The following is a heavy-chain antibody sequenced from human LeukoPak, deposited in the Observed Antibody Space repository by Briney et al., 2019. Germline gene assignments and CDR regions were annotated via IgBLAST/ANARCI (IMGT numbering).Heavy chain of an antibody. CDR3: ARPPSSGWYWYYFDY. Sequence: GGSLRLSCAASGFTFSSYSMNRVRQAPGKGLEWVSSISSSYIYYADSVKGRFTISRDNSKNTLYLQMNSLRAEDTAVYYCARPPSSGWYWYYFDYWGQGTLVTVSS. D-gene: IGHD6-19*01. V-gene: IGHV3-21*01. CDR2: ISSSYI. J-gene: IGHJ4*02. CDR1: GFTFSSYS.